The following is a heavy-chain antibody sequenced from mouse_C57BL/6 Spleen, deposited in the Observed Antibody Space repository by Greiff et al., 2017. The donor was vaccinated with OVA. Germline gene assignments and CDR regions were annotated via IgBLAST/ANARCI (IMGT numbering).Heavy chain of an antibody. J-gene: IGHJ4*01. CDR3: ARYDYDEALYAMDY. V-gene: IGHV1-69*01. Sequence: VQLQQPGAELVMPGASVKLSCKASGYTFTSYWMHWVKQRPGQGLEWIGEIDPSDSYTNYNQKFKGKSTLTVDKSSSTAYMQLSSLTSEDSAVYHCARYDYDEALYAMDYWGQGTSVTVSS. CDR1: GYTFTSYW. D-gene: IGHD2-4*01. CDR2: IDPSDSYT.